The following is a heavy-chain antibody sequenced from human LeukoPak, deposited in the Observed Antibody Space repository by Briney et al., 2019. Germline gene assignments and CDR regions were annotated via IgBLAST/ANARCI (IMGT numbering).Heavy chain of an antibody. J-gene: IGHJ5*02. D-gene: IGHD2-2*01. V-gene: IGHV3-11*06. CDR1: GFTFSDYY. Sequence: GGSLRLSCAASGFTFSDYYMSWIRQAPGKGMEWVSYISSSSSYTNYADSVKGRFTISRDNAKNSLYLQMNSLRAEDTAVYYCARSGYCSSTSCYRWFDRWGQGTLVTVSS. CDR3: ARSGYCSSTSCYRWFDR. CDR2: ISSSSSYT.